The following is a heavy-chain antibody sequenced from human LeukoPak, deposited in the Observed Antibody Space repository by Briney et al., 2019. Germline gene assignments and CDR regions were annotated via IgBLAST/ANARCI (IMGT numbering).Heavy chain of an antibody. Sequence: GGSLRLSCAASGFTFSSYEMNWVRQAPGKGLEWVSYISSSGTTIYYADSVKGRFTISRDNAKNSLYLQMNSLRAEDTAVYYCARAINTAMVYRDRSGLSYYMDVWGKGTTVTVSS. CDR2: ISSSGTTI. J-gene: IGHJ6*03. D-gene: IGHD5-18*01. V-gene: IGHV3-48*03. CDR1: GFTFSSYE. CDR3: ARAINTAMVYRDRSGLSYYMDV.